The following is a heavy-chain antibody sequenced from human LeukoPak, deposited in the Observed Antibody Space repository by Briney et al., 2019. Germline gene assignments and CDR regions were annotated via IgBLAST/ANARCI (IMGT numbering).Heavy chain of an antibody. CDR2: ISSSSSYI. D-gene: IGHD5-18*01. J-gene: IGHJ3*02. CDR3: ARDGGYSYGYLLGNDAFDI. V-gene: IGHV3-21*01. CDR1: GFTFSSYS. Sequence: PGGSLRLSCAASGFTFSSYSMNWVRQAPGKGLEWVSSISSSSSYIYYADSVKGRFTISRDNAKNSLYLQMNSLRAEDTAAYYCARDGGYSYGYLLGNDAFDIWGQGTMVTVSS.